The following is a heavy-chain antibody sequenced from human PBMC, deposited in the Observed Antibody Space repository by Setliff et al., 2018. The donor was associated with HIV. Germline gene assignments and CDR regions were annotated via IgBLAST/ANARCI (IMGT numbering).Heavy chain of an antibody. J-gene: IGHJ6*03. CDR1: GYIFSTYG. Sequence: PGASVKVSRKASGYIFSTYGISWVRQAPGQGLEWMGWISASNGNTHYAQKVQGRVTLTTDTSTNTAYMELRSLRSDDAAVYYCAKTTPQPHYYYYVDVWGKGTTVTVSS. D-gene: IGHD4-17*01. V-gene: IGHV1-18*01. CDR2: ISASNGNT. CDR3: AKTTPQPHYYYYVDV.